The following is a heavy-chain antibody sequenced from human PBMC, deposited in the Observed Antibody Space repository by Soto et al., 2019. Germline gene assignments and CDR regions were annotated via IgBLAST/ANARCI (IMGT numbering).Heavy chain of an antibody. CDR2: IIPILGIA. CDR1: GGTFSSYT. D-gene: IGHD3-10*01. J-gene: IGHJ4*02. Sequence: QVQLVQSGAEVKKPGSSVKVSCKASGGTFSSYTISWVRQAPGQGLEWMGRIIPILGIANYAQKFQGRVTITAHKSTSTAYMELSSLRSEDTAVYYCAREEYYYGSGAFFDYWGQGTLVTVSS. V-gene: IGHV1-69*08. CDR3: AREEYYYGSGAFFDY.